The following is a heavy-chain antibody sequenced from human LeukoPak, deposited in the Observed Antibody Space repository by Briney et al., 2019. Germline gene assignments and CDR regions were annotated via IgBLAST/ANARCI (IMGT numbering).Heavy chain of an antibody. CDR2: INHSGST. CDR3: ARGSLELDWFDP. CDR1: GGSFSGYY. J-gene: IGHJ5*02. D-gene: IGHD1-7*01. V-gene: IGHV4-34*01. Sequence: SETLSLTCAVYGGSFSGYYWSWIRQPPGKGLEWIGEINHSGSTNYNPSLKSRVTISVDTSKNQFSLKLSSVTAADTAVYYCARGSLELDWFDPWGQGTLVTVSS.